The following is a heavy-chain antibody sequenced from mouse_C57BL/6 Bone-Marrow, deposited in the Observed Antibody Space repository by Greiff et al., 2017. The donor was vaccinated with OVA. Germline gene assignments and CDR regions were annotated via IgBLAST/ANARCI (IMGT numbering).Heavy chain of an antibody. CDR2: IYPRSGNT. Sequence: LQESGAELARPGASVKLSCKASGYTFTSYGISWVKQRTGQGLEWIGEIYPRSGNTYYNEKFKGKATLTADKSSSTAYMELRSLTSEDSAVYFCARDDYDGGYYFDYWGQGTTLTVSS. D-gene: IGHD2-4*01. J-gene: IGHJ2*01. CDR3: ARDDYDGGYYFDY. V-gene: IGHV1-81*01. CDR1: GYTFTSYG.